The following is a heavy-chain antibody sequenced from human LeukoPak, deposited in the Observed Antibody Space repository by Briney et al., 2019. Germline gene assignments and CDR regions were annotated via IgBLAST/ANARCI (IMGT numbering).Heavy chain of an antibody. J-gene: IGHJ4*02. CDR3: ARRLGVDYGDYYCDY. CDR2: INHSGST. CDR1: GGSFSGYY. D-gene: IGHD4-17*01. V-gene: IGHV4-34*01. Sequence: SETLSLTCAVYGGSFSGYYWSWIRQPPGKGLEWIGEINHSGSTNYNPSLKSRVTISVDTSKNQFSLKLSSVTAADTAVYYCARRLGVDYGDYYCDYWGQGTLVTVSS.